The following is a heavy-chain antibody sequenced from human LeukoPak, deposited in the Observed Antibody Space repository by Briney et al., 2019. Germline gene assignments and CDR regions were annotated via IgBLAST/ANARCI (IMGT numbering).Heavy chain of an antibody. V-gene: IGHV1-18*01. CDR3: ARSKYQPLPDY. CDR1: GYTFTSYF. J-gene: IGHJ4*02. D-gene: IGHD2-2*01. CDR2: ISAYNGNT. Sequence: ASVKVTCKASGYTFTSYFISWVRQAPGQGLEWMGWISAYNGNTNYAQKLQGRVTMTTDTSTSTAHMELRSLRSDDTAVYYCARSKYQPLPDYWGQGTLVTVSS.